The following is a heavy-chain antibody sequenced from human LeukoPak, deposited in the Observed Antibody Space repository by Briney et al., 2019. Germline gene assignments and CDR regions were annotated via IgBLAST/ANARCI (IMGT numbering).Heavy chain of an antibody. CDR2: IWNDESNR. CDR1: GFSFSTYA. J-gene: IGHJ4*02. Sequence: PGRSLRLSCAASGFSFSTYAMHWVRQAPGKGLEWVAVIWNDESNRFYADSVKGRFTISRDNSKNTLYLQMNTLRDEDTGVYYCARDDCSKTSGGTRDWGQGTLVTVST. D-gene: IGHD2-15*01. V-gene: IGHV3-33*01. CDR3: ARDDCSKTSGGTRD.